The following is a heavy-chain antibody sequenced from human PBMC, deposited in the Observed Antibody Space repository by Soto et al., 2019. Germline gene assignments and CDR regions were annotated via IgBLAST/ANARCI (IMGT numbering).Heavy chain of an antibody. V-gene: IGHV4-30-2*01. D-gene: IGHD3-10*01. CDR2: IYHSGST. CDR1: GGSISSGGYS. Sequence: TLSLTCAVSGGSISSGGYSWSWIRQPPGKGLEWIGEIYHSGSTNYNPSLKSRVTISVDKSKNQFSLKLSSVTAADTAVYYCARDSNQLLWFGELFRWFDPWGQGTLVTVSS. J-gene: IGHJ5*02. CDR3: ARDSNQLLWFGELFRWFDP.